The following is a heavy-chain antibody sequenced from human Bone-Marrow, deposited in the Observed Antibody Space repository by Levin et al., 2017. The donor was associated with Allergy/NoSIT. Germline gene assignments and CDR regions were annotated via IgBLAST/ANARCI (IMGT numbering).Heavy chain of an antibody. CDR1: GFTFDDYA. V-gene: IGHV3-9*01. CDR2: ISWNSDRK. CDR3: AKADSSGFSYVGFDF. J-gene: IGHJ4*02. Sequence: GGSLRLSCATSGFTFDDYAMHWVRQVPGKGLEWVSGISWNSDRKGYADSVKGRFTISRDNAKKSLHLQMTSLRVDDTALYYCAKADSSGFSYVGFDFWGQGTLITVSS. D-gene: IGHD3-22*01.